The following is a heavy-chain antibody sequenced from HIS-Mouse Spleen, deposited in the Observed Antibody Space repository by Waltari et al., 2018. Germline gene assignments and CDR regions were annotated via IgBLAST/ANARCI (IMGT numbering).Heavy chain of an antibody. J-gene: IGHJ5*02. Sequence: QLQLQESGPGLVKPSETLSLTCTVSGGSISSSSYYWGWIRQPPGKGLELIGSIYHSGRTYYNPSLKSRVTISVDTSKNQFSLKLSSVTAADTAVYYCARDNGIAARIGWFDPWGQGTLVTVSS. CDR2: IYHSGRT. CDR3: ARDNGIAARIGWFDP. D-gene: IGHD6-6*01. V-gene: IGHV4-39*07. CDR1: GGSISSSSYY.